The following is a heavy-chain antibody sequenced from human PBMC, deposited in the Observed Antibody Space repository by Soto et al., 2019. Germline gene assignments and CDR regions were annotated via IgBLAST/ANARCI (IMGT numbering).Heavy chain of an antibody. CDR2: ISAYNGNT. D-gene: IGHD2-2*01. CDR1: GYTFTSYG. J-gene: IGHJ3*02. V-gene: IGHV1-18*01. Sequence: GASVKVSCKASGYTFTSYGISWVRQAPGQGLEWMGRISAYNGNTNYAQKLQGRVTMITDTSTSTAYMELRSLRSDDTAVYYCARGCSSTSCHLGYAFDIWGQGTMVTVSS. CDR3: ARGCSSTSCHLGYAFDI.